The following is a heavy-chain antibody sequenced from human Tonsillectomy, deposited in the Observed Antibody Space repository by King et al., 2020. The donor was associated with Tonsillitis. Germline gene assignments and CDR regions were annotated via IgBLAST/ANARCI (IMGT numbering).Heavy chain of an antibody. Sequence: VTLKESGPVLVKPTETLTLTCTVSGFSLSNTRMGVSWIRQPPGKALEWLAHIVSYYQTSYITSLKNRLTISKDTSKSQVVLTMTNVDPVDTATYYCARIYGDYSTVFDYWGQGTLVTVSS. J-gene: IGHJ4*02. CDR3: ARIYGDYSTVFDY. D-gene: IGHD4-17*01. CDR1: GFSLSNTRMG. V-gene: IGHV2-26*01. CDR2: IVSYYQT.